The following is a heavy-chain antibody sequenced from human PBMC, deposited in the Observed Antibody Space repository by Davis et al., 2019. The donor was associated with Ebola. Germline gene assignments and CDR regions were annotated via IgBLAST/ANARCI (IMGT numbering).Heavy chain of an antibody. CDR2: IKRDGSET. V-gene: IGHV3-74*01. J-gene: IGHJ4*02. Sequence: PGGSLRLSCAASGFTSSDNWIHWVRQGPGKGLVWVSRIKRDGSETIYADSVKGRFTISRDNAKNTVYLQMNSLRVEDTGVYYCARDFDWGSDYWGQGTLVTVSS. CDR3: ARDFDWGSDY. CDR1: GFTSSDNW. D-gene: IGHD7-27*01.